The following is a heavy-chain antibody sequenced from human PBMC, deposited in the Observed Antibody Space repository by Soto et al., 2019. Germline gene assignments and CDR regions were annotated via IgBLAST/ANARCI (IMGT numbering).Heavy chain of an antibody. CDR3: AKSPNGGWYFDY. V-gene: IGHV3-23*01. Sequence: GGSLRLSCAASGFTFSSYAMSWVRQAPGKGLEWVSGISGSGGSTYYADSVKGRFTISRDNSKNTLYLQMNSLRVEDTAEYYCAKSPNGGWYFDYWAQGTLVTVSS. J-gene: IGHJ4*02. D-gene: IGHD6-19*01. CDR1: GFTFSSYA. CDR2: ISGSGGST.